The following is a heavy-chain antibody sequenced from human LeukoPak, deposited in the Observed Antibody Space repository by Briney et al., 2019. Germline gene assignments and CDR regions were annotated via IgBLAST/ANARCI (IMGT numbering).Heavy chain of an antibody. CDR2: IYSGGST. V-gene: IGHV3-53*01. D-gene: IGHD1-7*01. CDR1: GFTFSSYA. CDR3: ARELELGAFDI. Sequence: GGSLRLSCAASGFTFSSYAMSWVRQAPGTGLEWVSVIYSGGSTYYADSVKGRFTISRDNSKNTLHLQMNSLRAEDTAVYYCARELELGAFDIWGQGTMVTVSS. J-gene: IGHJ3*02.